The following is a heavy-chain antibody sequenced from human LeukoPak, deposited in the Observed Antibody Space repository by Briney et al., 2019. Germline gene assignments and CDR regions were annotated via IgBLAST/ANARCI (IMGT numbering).Heavy chain of an antibody. J-gene: IGHJ4*02. CDR1: VGSISCGDYY. CDR2: IYYSGST. Sequence: PSQTLSLTCTVSVGSISCGDYYWSWIRQPPGKGLEWIGYIYYSGSTYYNPPLKSRVTISVDTSKNQFSLKLSSVTAADTTVYYCARTYGDYLDYWGQGTLVTVSS. CDR3: ARTYGDYLDY. V-gene: IGHV4-30-4*01. D-gene: IGHD4-17*01.